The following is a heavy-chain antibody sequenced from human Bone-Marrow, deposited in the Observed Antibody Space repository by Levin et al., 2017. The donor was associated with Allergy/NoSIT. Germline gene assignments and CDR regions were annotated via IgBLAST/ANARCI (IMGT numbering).Heavy chain of an antibody. D-gene: IGHD6-13*01. Sequence: GGSLRLSCVASGFTFSNYWMHWVRQAPGKGLVWVSCINDDGRSSSYADAVKGRITISRDNANNTLFLQMNSLRVEDTAVYYCARGGHRIAAGAHFEYWGQGTLATVSS. J-gene: IGHJ4*02. CDR1: GFTFSNYW. CDR2: INDDGRSS. V-gene: IGHV3-74*01. CDR3: ARGGHRIAAGAHFEY.